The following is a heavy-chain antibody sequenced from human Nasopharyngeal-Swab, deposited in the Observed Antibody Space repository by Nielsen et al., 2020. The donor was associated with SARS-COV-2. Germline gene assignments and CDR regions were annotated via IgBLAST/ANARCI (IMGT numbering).Heavy chain of an antibody. D-gene: IGHD3-9*01. CDR2: IYYSGST. CDR1: GGSISNGGYY. V-gene: IGHV4-31*03. Sequence: SETLSLTCTVSGGSISNGGYYWSWIRQHPGKGLEWIGYIYYSGSTYYNPSLKSRVTISVDTSKNQFSLKLSSVTAADTAVYYCARVLRYFDWLFFDYWGQGTLVTVSS. CDR3: ARVLRYFDWLFFDY. J-gene: IGHJ4*02.